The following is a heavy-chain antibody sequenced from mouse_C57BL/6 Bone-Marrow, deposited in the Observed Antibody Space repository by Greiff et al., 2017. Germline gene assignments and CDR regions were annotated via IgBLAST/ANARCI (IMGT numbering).Heavy chain of an antibody. D-gene: IGHD2-5*01. CDR1: GYTFTSYG. J-gene: IGHJ2*01. V-gene: IGHV1-81*01. CDR2: IYPRSGNT. CDR3: ARRGGMFSNYREN. Sequence: VQLQQSGAELARPGASLKLSCTASGYTFTSYGICWVKQRTGQGLEWIGEIYPRSGNTYYNEKFKGRATLSADKSTSTGYRELRSLTSENSAVYFGARRGGMFSNYRENWGQGTTRTVSS.